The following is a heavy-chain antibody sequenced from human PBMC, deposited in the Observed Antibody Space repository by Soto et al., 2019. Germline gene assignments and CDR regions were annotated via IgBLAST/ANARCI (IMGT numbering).Heavy chain of an antibody. Sequence: ASVKVSCKASGGTFSSYAISWVRQAPGQGLEWMGGIIPIFGTANYAQKFQGRVTITADESTSTAYMELSSLRSEDTAVYYCARLPQYCGGDCYSGAFDIWGQGTMVTVXS. CDR1: GGTFSSYA. CDR2: IIPIFGTA. V-gene: IGHV1-69*13. CDR3: ARLPQYCGGDCYSGAFDI. D-gene: IGHD2-21*02. J-gene: IGHJ3*02.